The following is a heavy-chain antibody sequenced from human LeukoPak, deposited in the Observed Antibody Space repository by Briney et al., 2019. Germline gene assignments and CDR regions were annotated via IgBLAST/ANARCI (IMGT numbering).Heavy chain of an antibody. CDR2: IYSDGNT. CDR1: GFTFTSYA. D-gene: IGHD6-19*01. CDR3: AGDTHSSSWYDH. J-gene: IGHJ5*02. Sequence: GGSLRLSCAASGFTFTSYAMSWVRQAPGKGLEWVSFIYSDGNTYYADSVKGRFTLSRDSSRNTLYLQMNSLRVDDTAVYYCAGDTHSSSWYDHWGQGTLVTVSS. V-gene: IGHV3-53*01.